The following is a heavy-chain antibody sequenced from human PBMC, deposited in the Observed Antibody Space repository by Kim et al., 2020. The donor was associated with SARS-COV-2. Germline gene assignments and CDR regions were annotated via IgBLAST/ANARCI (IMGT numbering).Heavy chain of an antibody. CDR2: ISSSGSTI. V-gene: IGHV3-11*01. D-gene: IGHD3-10*01. J-gene: IGHJ4*02. CDR1: GFTFSDYY. Sequence: GGSLRLSCAASGFTFSDYYMSWIRQAPGKGLEWVSYISSSGSTIYYADSVKGRFTISRDNAKHSLYLQMNSLRAEDTAVYYCARESGYEVQGISLFDYWGQGSLVTVSS. CDR3: ARESGYEVQGISLFDY.